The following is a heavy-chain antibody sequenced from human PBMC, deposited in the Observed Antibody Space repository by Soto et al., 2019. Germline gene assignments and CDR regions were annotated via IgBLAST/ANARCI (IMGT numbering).Heavy chain of an antibody. J-gene: IGHJ4*02. CDR2: IIPIFGTA. CDR1: GGTFSSYA. CDR3: ARVEITFGGVIGALDY. D-gene: IGHD3-16*02. V-gene: IGHV1-69*13. Sequence: SVKVSCKASGGTFSSYAISWVRQAPGQGLEWMGGIIPIFGTANYARKFQGRVTITADESTSTAYMELSSLRSEDTAVYYCARVEITFGGVIGALDYWGQGTLVTVSS.